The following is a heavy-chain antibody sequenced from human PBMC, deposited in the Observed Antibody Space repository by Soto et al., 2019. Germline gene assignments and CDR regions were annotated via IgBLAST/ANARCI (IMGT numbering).Heavy chain of an antibody. V-gene: IGHV1-3*05. CDR3: ARDGGDCGYLLIYYYYLGLDV. CDR2: INIGSGNT. Sequence: QVQLVQSGAEEKQPGASVRLSCKASGYDFSSYAMHWVRQAPGQRLEWMGWINIGSGNTEYSQNFQDRITITRDTSSSTVYMELNSLKSEDTAVYYCARDGGDCGYLLIYYYYLGLDVWGQGTMVTVSS. D-gene: IGHD5-12*01. CDR1: GYDFSSYA. J-gene: IGHJ6*02.